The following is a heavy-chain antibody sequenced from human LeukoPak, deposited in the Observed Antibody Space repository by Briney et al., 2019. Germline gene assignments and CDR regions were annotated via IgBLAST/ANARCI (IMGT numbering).Heavy chain of an antibody. CDR1: GFTFSSYW. CDR2: IKQDGSEK. V-gene: IGHV3-7*01. J-gene: IGHJ4*02. Sequence: GGSLRLSCAASGFTFSSYWMSWVRQAPGKGLEWVANIKQDGSEKYYVDSVKGRFTISRDNAKNSLYLQMNSLGAEDTAVYYCARDAIVGAISNDYWGQGTLVTVSS. CDR3: ARDAIVGAISNDY. D-gene: IGHD1-26*01.